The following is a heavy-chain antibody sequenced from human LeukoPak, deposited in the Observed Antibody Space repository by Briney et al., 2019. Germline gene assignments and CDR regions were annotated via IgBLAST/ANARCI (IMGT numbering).Heavy chain of an antibody. V-gene: IGHV3-33*06. CDR1: GSTFSTSG. CDR2: IWSDGSDK. CDR3: AKDAQRGFDYSNSLQN. D-gene: IGHD4-11*01. J-gene: IGHJ1*01. Sequence: GGSLRLSCAASGSTFSTSGMHWVRQTPGAGLEWVAVIWSDGSDKYYAKSVKGRFTISRDNSKNSLFLQMNSLRAEDTAVYYCAKDAQRGFDYSNSLQNWGQGILVTVSS.